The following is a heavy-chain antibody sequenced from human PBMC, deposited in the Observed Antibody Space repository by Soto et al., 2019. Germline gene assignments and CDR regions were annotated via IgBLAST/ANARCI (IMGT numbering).Heavy chain of an antibody. J-gene: IGHJ4*02. Sequence: ASVKISCKTSGNTLTSFYIHWVREAPGQGLEWVGRLSPTTGGTNYAQHFQGRVTVTWDMSTFTAYMELSSLIYEDTAVYYCARPPGYVTDSYYFDTWGEGTQFTVS. CDR1: GNTLTSFY. D-gene: IGHD3-10*02. V-gene: IGHV1-2*02. CDR3: ARPPGYVTDSYYFDT. CDR2: LSPTTGGT.